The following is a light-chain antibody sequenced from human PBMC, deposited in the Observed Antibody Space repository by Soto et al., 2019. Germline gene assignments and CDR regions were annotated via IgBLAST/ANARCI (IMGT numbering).Light chain of an antibody. J-gene: IGKJ1*01. CDR3: QQYNSYPWP. CDR1: HSISSW. CDR2: DAS. V-gene: IGKV1-5*01. Sequence: DIQMTQSPATLSATVGDRGTITCRASHSISSWLAWYQQKPGKAPKLLIYDASSLESGVPSRFSGSGSGTEFTLTISSLQPDDFATYYCQQYNSYPWPFGQGTKAAIK.